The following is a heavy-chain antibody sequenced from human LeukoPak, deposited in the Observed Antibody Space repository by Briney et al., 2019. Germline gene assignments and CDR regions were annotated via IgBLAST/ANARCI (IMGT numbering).Heavy chain of an antibody. Sequence: GGSLRLSCAASGFTFSSYAMSWVRQAPGKGLEWVSAISGSGGSTYYADSVKGRFTISRDNSKNTLYLQMNSLITEDTAVYYCTTDPPRTGGRYMAVWGKGTTVTVSS. V-gene: IGHV3-23*01. CDR1: GFTFSSYA. J-gene: IGHJ6*03. CDR2: ISGSGGST. CDR3: TTDPPRTGGRYMAV. D-gene: IGHD1-1*01.